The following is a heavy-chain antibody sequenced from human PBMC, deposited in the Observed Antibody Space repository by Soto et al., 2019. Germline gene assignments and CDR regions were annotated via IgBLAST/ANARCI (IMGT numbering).Heavy chain of an antibody. CDR2: IYYSGST. D-gene: IGHD3-10*01. J-gene: IGHJ5*02. V-gene: IGHV4-39*01. Sequence: PSETLSLTCTVSGGSISSSSYYWGWIRQPPGKGLEWIGSIYYSGSTYYNPSLKSRVTISVDTSKNQFSLKLSSVTAADTAVYYCARSELYYYGSGSYYFRGPWGQGTLVTVSS. CDR1: GGSISSSSYY. CDR3: ARSELYYYGSGSYYFRGP.